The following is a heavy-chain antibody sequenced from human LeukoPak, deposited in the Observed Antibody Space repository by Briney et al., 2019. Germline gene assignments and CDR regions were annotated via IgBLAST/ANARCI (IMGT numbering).Heavy chain of an antibody. J-gene: IGHJ6*02. D-gene: IGHD3-3*01. Sequence: SETLSLTCAVYGGSFSGYYWSWIRQPPGKGLEWIGEINHSGSTNYNPSLKSRVTISVDTSKNQFSLKLSSVTAADTAVYDYARFPHYDIWSGYYQESFYYGMDVWGQETTVTVSS. CDR1: GGSFSGYY. V-gene: IGHV4-34*01. CDR2: INHSGST. CDR3: ARFPHYDIWSGYYQESFYYGMDV.